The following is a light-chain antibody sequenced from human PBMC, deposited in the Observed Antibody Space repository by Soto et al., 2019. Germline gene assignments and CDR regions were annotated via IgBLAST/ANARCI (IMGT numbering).Light chain of an antibody. CDR3: QQTHTTFT. Sequence: DIQMTQSPSSLSASVGDRVTITCRASQSISTYLNWYQQKPGKVPKLLIYAASSLQSGVPSRFSGSGSGTDFTLTISSLQPEDFATDYCQQTHTTFTFGGGTKVDIK. CDR2: AAS. J-gene: IGKJ4*01. V-gene: IGKV1-39*01. CDR1: QSISTY.